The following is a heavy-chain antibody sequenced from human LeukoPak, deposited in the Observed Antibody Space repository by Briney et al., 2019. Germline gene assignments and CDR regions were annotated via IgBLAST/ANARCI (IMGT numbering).Heavy chain of an antibody. V-gene: IGHV1-2*04. CDR1: GYTFTGYY. J-gene: IGHJ4*02. Sequence: ASVKVSCKASGYTFTGYYMHWVRQAPGQGLEWMGWINPNSGGTNYAQKFQGWVTMTRDTSISTAYIELSRLRSDDTAVYYCARGPGFGYDSRNFDYWGQGTLVTVPS. CDR2: INPNSGGT. D-gene: IGHD5-12*01. CDR3: ARGPGFGYDSRNFDY.